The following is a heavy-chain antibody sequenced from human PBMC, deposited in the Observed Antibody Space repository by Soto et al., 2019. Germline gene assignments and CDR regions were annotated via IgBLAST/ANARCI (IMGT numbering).Heavy chain of an antibody. CDR2: INSDGSST. J-gene: IGHJ6*02. V-gene: IGHV3-74*01. Sequence: LRLSCAASGFTLSSHWMHWVRQAPGKGLVWVSRINSDGSSTNYADSVKGRFTISRDNAKNTLYLQVNSLRAEDTAVYYCVRSIRSSSGMDVWGQGTTVTVSS. CDR3: VRSIRSSSGMDV. CDR1: GFTLSSHW. D-gene: IGHD2-2*01.